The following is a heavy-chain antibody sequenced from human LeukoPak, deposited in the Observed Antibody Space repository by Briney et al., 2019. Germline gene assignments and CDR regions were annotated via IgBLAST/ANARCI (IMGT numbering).Heavy chain of an antibody. Sequence: ASVKVSCKASGGTFSSYAISWVRQAPGQGLEWMGGIIPIFGTANYAQKFQGRVTMTRDTSTSTVYMELSSLRSEDTAVYYCARGTYYYDSHLDYWGQGTLVTVSS. CDR3: ARGTYYYDSHLDY. J-gene: IGHJ4*02. CDR2: IIPIFGTA. CDR1: GGTFSSYA. V-gene: IGHV1-69*05. D-gene: IGHD3-22*01.